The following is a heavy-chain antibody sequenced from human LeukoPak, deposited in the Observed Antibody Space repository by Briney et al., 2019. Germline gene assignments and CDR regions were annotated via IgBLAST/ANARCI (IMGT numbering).Heavy chain of an antibody. CDR3: ARAYDHDYSDYYLDY. CDR1: GGSISISSDY. J-gene: IGHJ4*02. V-gene: IGHV4-39*07. Sequence: SETLSLTCTVSGGSISISSDYWGWIRQPPGKGLEWIGSIFYSGTTYYNPSLKSRVTISLDTSKKQFSLKLSSVAAADTAVYYCARAYDHDYSDYYLDYWGQGTLVTVSS. D-gene: IGHD4-11*01. CDR2: IFYSGTT.